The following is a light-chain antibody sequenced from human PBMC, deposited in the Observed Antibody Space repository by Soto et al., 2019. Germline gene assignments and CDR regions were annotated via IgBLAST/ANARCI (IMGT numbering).Light chain of an antibody. CDR1: QSISSW. CDR2: KAS. Sequence: DIQITQSPSILSASVRDRVTITCRASQSISSWLAWYQQKPGKAPNLLIHKASHLESGVPSRFSGSGSGTEFTLTISSLQPGDFATYYCQHYNTYPWPFGQGTKV. J-gene: IGKJ1*01. V-gene: IGKV1-5*03. CDR3: QHYNTYPWP.